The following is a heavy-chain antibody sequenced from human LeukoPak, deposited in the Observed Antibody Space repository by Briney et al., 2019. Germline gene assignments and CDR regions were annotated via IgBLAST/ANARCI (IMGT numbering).Heavy chain of an antibody. CDR1: GYTFTGYP. V-gene: IGHV1-2*02. CDR2: INPNSGGT. D-gene: IGHD3-22*01. Sequence: ASVKVSCKASGYTFTGYPMHWVRQAPGQGLEWMGWINPNSGGTNYAQKFQGRVTITADESTSTAYMELSSLRSEDTAVYYCARGYYDSSGYQLYFDYWGQGTLVTVSS. J-gene: IGHJ4*02. CDR3: ARGYYDSSGYQLYFDY.